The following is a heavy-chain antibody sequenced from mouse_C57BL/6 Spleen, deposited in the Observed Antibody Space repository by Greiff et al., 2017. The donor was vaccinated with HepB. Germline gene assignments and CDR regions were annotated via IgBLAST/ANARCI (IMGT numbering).Heavy chain of an antibody. D-gene: IGHD1-1*01. CDR3: ARNYGSNWDYAMDY. CDR2: ISYDGSN. V-gene: IGHV3-6*01. J-gene: IGHJ4*01. CDR1: GYSITSGYY. Sequence: ESGPGLVKPSQSLSLTCSVTGYSITSGYYWNWIRQFPGNKLEWMGYISYDGSNNYNPSLKNRISITRDTSKNQFFLKLNSVTTEDTATYYCARNYGSNWDYAMDYWGQGTSVTVSS.